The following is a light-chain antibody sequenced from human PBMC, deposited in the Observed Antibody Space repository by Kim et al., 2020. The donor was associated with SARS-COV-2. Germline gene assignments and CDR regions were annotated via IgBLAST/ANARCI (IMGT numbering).Light chain of an antibody. CDR1: KLGDKY. V-gene: IGLV3-1*01. Sequence: VSPGQTASITCSGDKLGDKYACWYQQKPGQSPVLVIYQDSKRPSGIPERFSGSNSGNTATLTISGTQAMDEADYYCQAWDSSTAIFGGGTQLTVL. CDR2: QDS. J-gene: IGLJ2*01. CDR3: QAWDSSTAI.